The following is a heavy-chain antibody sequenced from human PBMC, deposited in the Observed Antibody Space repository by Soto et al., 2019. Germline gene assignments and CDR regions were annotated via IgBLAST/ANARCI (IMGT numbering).Heavy chain of an antibody. D-gene: IGHD1-26*01. CDR2: ISSDGSNT. Sequence: PGGSLRLSCAASGFTFTTYAMSWVRQAPGKGLEWVSAISSDGSNTYYADSVKGRFTISRDNANNSLYLQMNSLRAEDTAVYYCARDRVVGATNDAFDIWGQGTMVTVSS. V-gene: IGHV3-21*01. CDR3: ARDRVVGATNDAFDI. CDR1: GFTFTTYA. J-gene: IGHJ3*02.